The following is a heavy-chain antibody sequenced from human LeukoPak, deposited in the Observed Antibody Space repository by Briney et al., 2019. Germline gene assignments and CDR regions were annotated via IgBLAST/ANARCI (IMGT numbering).Heavy chain of an antibody. CDR3: AREATVTTDWFDP. Sequence: SQTLSLTCTVSGGSISSGGYYWSWIRQHPGKGLEWIGYIYYSGSTYYNPSLKSRVTISVDTTKNQFSLKLSSVTAADTAVYYCAREATVTTDWFDPWGQGTLVTVSS. CDR1: GGSISSGGYY. CDR2: IYYSGST. V-gene: IGHV4-31*03. J-gene: IGHJ5*02. D-gene: IGHD4-11*01.